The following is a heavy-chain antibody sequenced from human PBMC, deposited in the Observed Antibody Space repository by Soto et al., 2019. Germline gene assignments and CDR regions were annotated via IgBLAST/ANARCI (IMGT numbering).Heavy chain of an antibody. CDR1: GLSISTSGVG. CDR2: IYWDDDK. CDR3: ARPGGGSSFDY. V-gene: IGHV2-5*02. J-gene: IGHJ4*02. Sequence: QITLKESGPTLGKPTQTLTLTCTLSGLSISTSGVGVGWIRQPPGKALEWLVLIYWDDDKRYSPSLKSRLTLTKDTSKNQVVLTMTKMDPVDTSTYYCARPGGGSSFDYWGQGTLVTVSS. D-gene: IGHD6-13*01.